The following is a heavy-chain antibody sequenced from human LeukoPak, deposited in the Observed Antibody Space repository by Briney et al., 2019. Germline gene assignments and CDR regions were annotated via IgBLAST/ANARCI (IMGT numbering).Heavy chain of an antibody. V-gene: IGHV3-11*01. J-gene: IGHJ6*02. D-gene: IGHD6-13*01. CDR3: ARDYRSSWTPGYYYYYGMDV. CDR2: ISSSGSTI. Sequence: GGSLRLSCAASGFTFSDYYMSWIRQAPGKGLEWVSYISSSGSTIYYADSVKGRFTISRDNAKNSLYLQMNSLRAEDTAVYYCARDYRSSWTPGYYYYYGMDVWGQGTTVTVSS. CDR1: GFTFSDYY.